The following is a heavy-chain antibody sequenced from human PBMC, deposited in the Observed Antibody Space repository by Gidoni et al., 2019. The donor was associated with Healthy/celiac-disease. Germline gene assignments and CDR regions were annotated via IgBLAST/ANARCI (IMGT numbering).Heavy chain of an antibody. CDR2: MSGRGGST. D-gene: IGHD3-22*01. CDR1: GFTFSSYA. J-gene: IGHJ6*02. CDR3: AKVYDSSGYSLYYYYYGMDV. V-gene: IGHV3-23*01. Sequence: EVQLLESGGGLVQPGGSLRLSCAASGFTFSSYAMSWVRQAPGKGLEWVSAMSGRGGSTYYADSVKGRFTISRDNSKNTLYLQMNSLRAEDTAVYYCAKVYDSSGYSLYYYYYGMDVWGQGTTVTVSS.